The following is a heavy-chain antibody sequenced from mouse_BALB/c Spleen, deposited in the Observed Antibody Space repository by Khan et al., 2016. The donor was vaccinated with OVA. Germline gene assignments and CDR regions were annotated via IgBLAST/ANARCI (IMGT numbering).Heavy chain of an antibody. V-gene: IGHV1S136*01. CDR3: ASSSTDYYTMDY. CDR2: IYPYNDDT. D-gene: IGHD1-1*01. CDR1: GYTFTDYV. J-gene: IGHJ4*01. Sequence: EVQLQESGPELVKPGASVRMSCKASGYTFTDYVMHWVKQKPGQGLEWIGYIYPYNDDTESTERFKGKATLTLDKSSSTAYMDLSSLTSADSSVYYCASSSTDYYTMDYWGQGTSVTVSS.